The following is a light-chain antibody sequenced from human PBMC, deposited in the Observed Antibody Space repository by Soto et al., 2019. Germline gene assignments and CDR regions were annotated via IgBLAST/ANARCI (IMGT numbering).Light chain of an antibody. CDR3: QQYLGSPAIT. V-gene: IGKV3-20*01. J-gene: IGKJ5*01. CDR1: QSVSSNY. CDR2: AAS. Sequence: EIVLTQSPVTLSLSPGERATLSCRASQSVSSNYLAWFQQKPGQAPRLLIYAASSRATGIPDRFSGSGSWKDFTLTITRLEPEDFAVYYCQQYLGSPAITFGKGTRLEI.